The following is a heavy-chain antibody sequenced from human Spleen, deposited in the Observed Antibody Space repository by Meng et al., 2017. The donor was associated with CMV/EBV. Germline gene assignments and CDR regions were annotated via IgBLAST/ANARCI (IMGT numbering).Heavy chain of an antibody. CDR3: AKGTWGDYYYGMDV. CDR1: GFTFNSYN. D-gene: IGHD3-16*01. CDR2: LSYDGNEK. V-gene: IGHV3-30-3*01. J-gene: IGHJ6*02. Sequence: GESLKISCATSGFTFNSYNLHWVRQAPGKGLEWVAVLSYDGNEKYYADSVKGRFTISRDNSRNTLYLQMNSLRADDTAVYYCAKGTWGDYYYGMDVWGQGTTVTVSS.